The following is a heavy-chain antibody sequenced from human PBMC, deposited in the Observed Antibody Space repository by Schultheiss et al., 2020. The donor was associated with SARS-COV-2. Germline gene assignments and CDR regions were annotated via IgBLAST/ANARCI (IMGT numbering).Heavy chain of an antibody. CDR1: GFSFSNYA. D-gene: IGHD1-26*01. CDR3: AREFMGVADY. J-gene: IGHJ4*02. Sequence: GGSLRLSCAASGFSFSNYAMNWVRQAPGKGLEWVGRIKSKTDGGTTDYAAPVKGRFTISRDGSKNTLYLQMNSLRAEDTAVYYCAREFMGVADYWGQGTLVTVSS. CDR2: IKSKTDGGTT. V-gene: IGHV3-15*01.